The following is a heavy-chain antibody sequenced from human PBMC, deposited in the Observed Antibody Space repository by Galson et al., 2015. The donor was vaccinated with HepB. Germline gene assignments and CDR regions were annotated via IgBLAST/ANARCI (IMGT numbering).Heavy chain of an antibody. J-gene: IGHJ4*02. D-gene: IGHD1-1*01. CDR3: ARGPRVQLERVDY. V-gene: IGHV3-33*01. CDR1: GFAFRNLG. Sequence: SLRLSCAASGFAFRNLGMHWVRQAPGKGLEWVAVIWYDDGSQKFYADPVKGRFTISRDNSKNTLYLQMNSLRVEDTAIYYCARGPRVQLERVDYWGQGTLVTVSS. CDR2: IWYDDGSQK.